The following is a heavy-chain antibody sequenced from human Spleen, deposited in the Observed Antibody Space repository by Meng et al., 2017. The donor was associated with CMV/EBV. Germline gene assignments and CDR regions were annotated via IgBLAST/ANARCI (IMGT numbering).Heavy chain of an antibody. CDR2: MNPSSGNT. V-gene: IGHV1-8*01. J-gene: IGHJ5*02. Sequence: KASGYTFTSYAINWVRQATGQGLEWMGWMNPSSGNTGYAQKFQGRVTMTRNTSISTAYMELSSLRSEDTAVYYCARGLLRGVNWFDPWGQGTLVTVSS. CDR3: ARGLLRGVNWFDP. CDR1: GYTFTSYA. D-gene: IGHD3-10*01.